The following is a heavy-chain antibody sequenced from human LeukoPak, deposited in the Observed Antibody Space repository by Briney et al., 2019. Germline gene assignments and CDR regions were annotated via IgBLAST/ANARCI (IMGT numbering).Heavy chain of an antibody. CDR2: INHSGST. CDR3: ARAWYFRGVIITHYYCMDV. D-gene: IGHD3-10*02. V-gene: IGHV4-34*01. CDR1: GGSFSGYY. J-gene: IGHJ6*03. Sequence: KTSETLSLTCAVYGGSFSGYYWSWIRQPPGKGLEWIGEINHSGSTNYNPSLKSRVTISVDTSKNQFSLKLSSVTAADTAVYYCARAWYFRGVIITHYYCMDVWGKGTTVTVSS.